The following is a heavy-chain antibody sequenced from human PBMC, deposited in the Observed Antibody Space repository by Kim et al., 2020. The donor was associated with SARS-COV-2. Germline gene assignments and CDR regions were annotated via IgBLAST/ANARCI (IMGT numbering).Heavy chain of an antibody. D-gene: IGHD3-16*01. CDR1: GGSISSGGYY. V-gene: IGHV4-31*03. CDR2: IYYSGST. Sequence: SETLSLTCTVSGGSISSGGYYWSWMGQHPGKGLEWIGYIYYSGSTYYNPSLKSRVTISVDTTKNQFSLKLSSVTAAAAAVYYCARAYDVLCDNWGQGTVVTVSS. CDR3: ARAYDVLCDN. J-gene: IGHJ4*02.